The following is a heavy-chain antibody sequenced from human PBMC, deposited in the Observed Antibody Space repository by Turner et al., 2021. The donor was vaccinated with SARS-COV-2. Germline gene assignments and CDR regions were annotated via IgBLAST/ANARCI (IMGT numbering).Heavy chain of an antibody. CDR2: IIPICGTA. CDR3: ARSTAYDSSGYTFDY. D-gene: IGHD3-22*01. J-gene: IGHJ4*02. Sequence: QVQLVQSVAEVKQPGSSVQVSCKASGGTLSTYAITWVRQAPGQVLEWMGGIIPICGTANYAQKFQGRVTITADEPTSTAYMELSSLRSEDTAVYYCARSTAYDSSGYTFDYWGQGTLVSVAA. CDR1: GGTLSTYA. V-gene: IGHV1-69*01.